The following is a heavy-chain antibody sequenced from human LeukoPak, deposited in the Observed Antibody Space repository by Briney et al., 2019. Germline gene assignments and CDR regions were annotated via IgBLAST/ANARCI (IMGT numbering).Heavy chain of an antibody. CDR1: GGSISSSSYY. D-gene: IGHD1-1*01. CDR2: IYYSGST. V-gene: IGHV4-39*01. J-gene: IGHJ3*02. Sequence: PSETLSLTCTVSGGSISSSSYYWGWIRQPPGKGLEWIGSIYYSGSTYYNPSLKSRVTISVDTSKNQFSLKLSSVTAADTAVYYCARPLEPSQSAFDIWGQGTMVTVSS. CDR3: ARPLEPSQSAFDI.